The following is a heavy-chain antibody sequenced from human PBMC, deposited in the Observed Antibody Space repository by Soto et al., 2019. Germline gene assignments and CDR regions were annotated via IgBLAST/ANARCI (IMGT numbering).Heavy chain of an antibody. CDR1: GFTFSSYG. CDR3: ARDPTVVSYYFDY. D-gene: IGHD4-17*01. Sequence: QVQLVESGGGVVQPGRSLRLSCAASGFTFSSYGMHWVRQAPGKGLEWVAVIWYDGSNKYYADSVKGRFTISRDNSKNTLYLQMNSLRAEDTAVYYCARDPTVVSYYFDYWGQGTLVTVSS. J-gene: IGHJ4*02. V-gene: IGHV3-33*01. CDR2: IWYDGSNK.